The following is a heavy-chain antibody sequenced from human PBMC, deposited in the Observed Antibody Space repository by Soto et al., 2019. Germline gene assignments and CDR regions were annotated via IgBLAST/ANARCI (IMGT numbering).Heavy chain of an antibody. J-gene: IGHJ4*02. CDR2: IYYSGST. D-gene: IGHD2-2*02. Sequence: SETLSLTCTVSGGSISSYYWSWIRQPPGKGLEWIGYIYYSGSTNYNPSLKSRVTISVDTSKNQFSLKLSSVTAADTAVYYCAGAPIYGIFDYWGQGTLVTVSS. V-gene: IGHV4-59*01. CDR3: AGAPIYGIFDY. CDR1: GGSISSYY.